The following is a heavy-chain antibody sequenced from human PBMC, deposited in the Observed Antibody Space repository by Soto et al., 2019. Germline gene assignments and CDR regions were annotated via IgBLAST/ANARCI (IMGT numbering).Heavy chain of an antibody. CDR1: GFTFSSYG. Sequence: QVQLVEAGGGVVQPGRSLRLSCAASGFTFSSYGMHWVSQAPGKGLEWVAVISYDGSNKYYADSVEGRFTISRDNSKNSLYLQMNSLSAEDTAVYYCAKDSGGSGLYYWFDPWGQGTLVTVSS. V-gene: IGHV3-30*18. CDR2: ISYDGSNK. J-gene: IGHJ5*02. D-gene: IGHD6-19*01. CDR3: AKDSGGSGLYYWFDP.